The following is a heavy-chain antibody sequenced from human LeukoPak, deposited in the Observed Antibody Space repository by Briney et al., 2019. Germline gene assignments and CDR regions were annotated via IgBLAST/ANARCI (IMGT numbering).Heavy chain of an antibody. CDR3: ARGDYDFWSGTPWISFDI. V-gene: IGHV3-48*02. J-gene: IGHJ3*02. Sequence: GGSLRLSYAAYGFTFSSYSMNWVRQAPGKGLEWVAYISSSSSTIYYADSVKGRFTISRDNAKNSLYLQMNSLRDEDTAVYYCARGDYDFWSGTPWISFDIWGQGTMVTVSS. CDR2: ISSSSSTI. D-gene: IGHD3-3*01. CDR1: GFTFSSYS.